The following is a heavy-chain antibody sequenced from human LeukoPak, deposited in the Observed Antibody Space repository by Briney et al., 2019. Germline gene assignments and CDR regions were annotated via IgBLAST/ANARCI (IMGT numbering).Heavy chain of an antibody. D-gene: IGHD1-26*01. CDR2: ISSSSSYI. Sequence: GGSLRLSCAASGFTFSSYSMNWVRQAPGKGLEWVSSISSSSSYIYYADSVKGRFTISRDNAKNSLYLQMNSLRAEDTAVHYCARGRGGARYMDVWGKGTTVTVSS. CDR1: GFTFSSYS. J-gene: IGHJ6*03. V-gene: IGHV3-21*01. CDR3: ARGRGGARYMDV.